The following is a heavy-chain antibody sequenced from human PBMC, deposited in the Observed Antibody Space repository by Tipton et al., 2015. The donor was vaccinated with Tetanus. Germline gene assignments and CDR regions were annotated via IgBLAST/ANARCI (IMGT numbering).Heavy chain of an antibody. CDR3: ARANNDYPKKGPFDF. CDR2: VHYSGRT. CDR1: GGSVRRRDHD. Sequence: TLSLTCTVSGGSVRRRDHDWNWIRQPPGKGLEWVGYVHYSGRTNSSPSLKSRVTLSVDKSKNQVSLRLTSVTAADTAVYYCARANNDYPKKGPFDFWGQGTRVTVSS. D-gene: IGHD1-1*01. J-gene: IGHJ4*02. V-gene: IGHV4-61*08.